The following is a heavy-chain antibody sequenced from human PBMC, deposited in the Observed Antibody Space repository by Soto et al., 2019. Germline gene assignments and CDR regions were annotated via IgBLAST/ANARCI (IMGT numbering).Heavy chain of an antibody. V-gene: IGHV1-3*01. Sequence: ASVKVSCKASGYTFTSYAMHWVRQAPGQRLEWMGWINAGNGNTKYSQKLQGRVTITRDTSTSTAYMELSSLRSEDTAVYYCARGFYGSGINGNWFDPWGQGTLVTVSS. CDR2: INAGNGNT. D-gene: IGHD3-10*01. J-gene: IGHJ5*02. CDR3: ARGFYGSGINGNWFDP. CDR1: GYTFTSYA.